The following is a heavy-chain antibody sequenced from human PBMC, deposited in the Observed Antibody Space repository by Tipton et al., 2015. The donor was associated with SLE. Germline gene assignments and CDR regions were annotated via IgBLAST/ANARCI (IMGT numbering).Heavy chain of an antibody. CDR2: LRSDGSNE. CDR3: TKFSQYYDFWSGYYDL. D-gene: IGHD3-3*01. V-gene: IGHV3-30*02. J-gene: IGHJ2*01. CDR1: GFSFSDYV. Sequence: SLRLSCEASGFSFSDYVMHWVRQAPGKGLEWVSSLRSDGSNEYYVDSVKGRFTISRENSKNTLYLQMNSLRAEDTAVYFCTKFSQYYDFWSGYYDLWGRGTLVTVSS.